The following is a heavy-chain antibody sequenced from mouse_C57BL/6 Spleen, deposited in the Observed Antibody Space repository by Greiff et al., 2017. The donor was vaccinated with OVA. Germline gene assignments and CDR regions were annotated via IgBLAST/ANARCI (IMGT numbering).Heavy chain of an antibody. J-gene: IGHJ1*03. CDR2: IYPGDGDT. CDR3: ARAGTYWYFDV. V-gene: IGHV1-82*01. CDR1: GYAFSSSW. Sequence: VMLVESGPELVKPGASVKISCKASGYAFSSSWMNWVKQRPGKGLEWIGRIYPGDGDTNYNGKFKGKATLTADKSYSTAYMKLSSLTSEDSAVYLCARAGTYWYFDVWGTGTTVTVSS. D-gene: IGHD2-14*01.